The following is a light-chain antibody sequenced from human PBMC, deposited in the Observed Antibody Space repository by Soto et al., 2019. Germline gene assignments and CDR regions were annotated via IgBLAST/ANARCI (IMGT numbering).Light chain of an antibody. J-gene: IGKJ4*01. Sequence: EVVMTQSPATVSVSPGEGVTLSCRASQTISNDLAWYQQKPGQAPRLLIYGASTRATGVPARFSGGGSGTEFTCTISSMQSEDFAFYYCQQNNKWPPVTFGGGTKVEIK. CDR1: QTISND. CDR3: QQNNKWPPVT. CDR2: GAS. V-gene: IGKV3-15*01.